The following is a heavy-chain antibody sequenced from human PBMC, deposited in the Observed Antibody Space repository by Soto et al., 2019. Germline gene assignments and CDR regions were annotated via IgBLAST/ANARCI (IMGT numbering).Heavy chain of an antibody. V-gene: IGHV3-23*01. J-gene: IGHJ6*02. CDR1: GFTFSNYA. CDR2: ISGSGDNT. D-gene: IGHD6-13*01. Sequence: PGGSLRLSCAASGFTFSNYAMTWVRQAPGKGLEWVSSISGSGDNTYYADSVKGRFTISRDNSKNTLYLQMNSLRAEDTAVYYCAKVPYSSPMDGMDVWGQGTTVTVSS. CDR3: AKVPYSSPMDGMDV.